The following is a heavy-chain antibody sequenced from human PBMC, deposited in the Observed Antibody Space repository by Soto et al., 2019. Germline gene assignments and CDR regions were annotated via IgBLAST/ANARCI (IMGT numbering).Heavy chain of an antibody. CDR1: GYTFTSYA. CDR2: INAGNGNT. V-gene: IGHV1-3*01. Sequence: ASVKVSCKASGYTFTSYAMHWVRQAPGQRLEWMGWINAGNGNTKYSQKFQGRVTMTTDTSASTAYMELRSLRSDDTAVYYCARPSSGWSDSGAFDIWGQGTMVTVSS. CDR3: ARPSSGWSDSGAFDI. D-gene: IGHD6-19*01. J-gene: IGHJ3*02.